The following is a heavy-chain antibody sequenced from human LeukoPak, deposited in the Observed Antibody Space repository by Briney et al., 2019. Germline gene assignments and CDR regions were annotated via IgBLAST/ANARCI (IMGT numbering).Heavy chain of an antibody. CDR1: GFTFGSYA. CDR3: ASERGYYYYMDV. J-gene: IGHJ6*03. Sequence: GGSLRLSSEASGFTFGSYAMYWVRQAPGKGLEWVSVIYSGGSTYYADSVKGRFTISRDNSKNTLYLQMNSLRAEDTAVYYCASERGYYYYMDVWGKGTTVTVSS. CDR2: IYSGGST. V-gene: IGHV3-66*02.